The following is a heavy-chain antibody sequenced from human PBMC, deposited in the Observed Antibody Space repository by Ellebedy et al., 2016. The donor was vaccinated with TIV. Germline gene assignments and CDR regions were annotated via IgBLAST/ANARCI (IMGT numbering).Heavy chain of an antibody. CDR3: ARWFPTAPGDMDV. CDR1: GGSISNYY. J-gene: IGHJ6*02. D-gene: IGHD7-27*01. CDR2: IYYSGST. Sequence: MPSETLSLTCTVSGGSISNYYWGWIRQPPGKGLEWIGYIYYSGSTNYNPSLKSRVTISVDTSKNQLSLKLNSVTATDTAVYYCARWFPTAPGDMDVWGQGTTVTVSS. V-gene: IGHV4-59*01.